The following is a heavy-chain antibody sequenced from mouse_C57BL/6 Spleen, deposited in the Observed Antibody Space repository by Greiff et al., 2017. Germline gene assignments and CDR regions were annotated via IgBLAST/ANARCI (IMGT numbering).Heavy chain of an antibody. V-gene: IGHV1-64*01. D-gene: IGHD2-4*01. J-gene: IGHJ3*02. Sequence: QVQLQQPGAELVKPGASVKLSCKASGYTFTSYWMHWVQQRPGQGLEWIGMIHPNSGSTNYNEKFKSKATLTVDKSSSTAYMQLSSLTSEDSAVYYCARPIYYDYDGAEFGGWGQGTLVTVAA. CDR1: GYTFTSYW. CDR3: ARPIYYDYDGAEFGG. CDR2: IHPNSGST.